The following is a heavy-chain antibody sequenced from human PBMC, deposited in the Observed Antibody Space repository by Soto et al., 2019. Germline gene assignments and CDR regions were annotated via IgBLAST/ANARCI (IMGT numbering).Heavy chain of an antibody. CDR3: ARTPPDDYSNYFSY. J-gene: IGHJ4*02. CDR1: GGTFSSYA. V-gene: IGHV1-69*13. D-gene: IGHD4-4*01. Sequence: EASVKVSCKASGGTFSSYAISWVRQAPGQGLEWMGGIIPIFGTANYAQKFQGRVTITADESTSTAYMELSSLRSEDTAVYYCARTPPDDYSNYFSYWGQGTLVTVSS. CDR2: IIPIFGTA.